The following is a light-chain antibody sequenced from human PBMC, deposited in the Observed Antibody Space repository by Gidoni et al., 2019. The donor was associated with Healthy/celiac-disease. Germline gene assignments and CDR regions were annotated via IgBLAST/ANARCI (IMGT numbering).Light chain of an antibody. CDR3: QAWDSSTWV. CDR1: KLGDKY. Sequence: SYELTQPPSVSVSPGQTASITCSGDKLGDKYACWYQQKPGQSPVLVIYQDSKRPSGIPERFSGSNSGNTATLTISGTQAMDEADYYCQAWDSSTWVFGGGTKLTVX. J-gene: IGLJ3*02. V-gene: IGLV3-1*01. CDR2: QDS.